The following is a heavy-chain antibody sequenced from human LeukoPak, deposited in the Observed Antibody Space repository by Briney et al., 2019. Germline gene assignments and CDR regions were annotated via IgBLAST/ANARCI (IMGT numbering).Heavy chain of an antibody. CDR1: GGSISSSSYY. CDR3: ARLISLWNYFDY. J-gene: IGHJ4*02. D-gene: IGHD3-10*01. Sequence: PSETLSLTCTVSGGSISSSSYYWGWIRQPPGKGLEWIGSIYYSGSTYYNPSLKSRVTISVDTSKNQFSLKLSSVTAADTAVYYCARLISLWNYFDYWGQGTLVTVSS. CDR2: IYYSGST. V-gene: IGHV4-39*01.